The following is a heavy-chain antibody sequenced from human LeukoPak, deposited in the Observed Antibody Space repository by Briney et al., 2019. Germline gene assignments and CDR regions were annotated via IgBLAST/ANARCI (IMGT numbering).Heavy chain of an antibody. V-gene: IGHV1-69*05. CDR1: GGTFSSYA. J-gene: IGHJ4*02. CDR3: ARWGNCGGDCPPYFDY. CDR2: IIPIFGTA. Sequence: GASVKVSFKASGGTFSSYAISWVRQAPGQGLEWMGGIIPIFGTANYAQKFQGRVTITTDESTSTAYMELSSLRSEDTAVDYCARWGNCGGDCPPYFDYWGQGTLVTVSS. D-gene: IGHD2-21*02.